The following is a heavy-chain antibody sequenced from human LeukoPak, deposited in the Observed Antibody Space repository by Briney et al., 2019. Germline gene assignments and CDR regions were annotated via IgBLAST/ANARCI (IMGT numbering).Heavy chain of an antibody. CDR3: VRGVRI. CDR1: GGSISSSSYY. CDR2: IYYTGST. V-gene: IGHV4-39*01. D-gene: IGHD3-10*01. Sequence: SSETLSLTCTVSGGSISSSSYYWGWIRQPPGRGLEWIGNIYYTGSTYYNPSLKSRVTISVDTSKNQFSLKLSSVTAADTAVYYCVRGVRIWGQGTMVTVSS. J-gene: IGHJ3*02.